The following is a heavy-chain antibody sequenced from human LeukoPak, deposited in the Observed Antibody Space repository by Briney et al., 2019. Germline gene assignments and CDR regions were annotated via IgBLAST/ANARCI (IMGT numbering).Heavy chain of an antibody. J-gene: IGHJ3*02. D-gene: IGHD3-10*01. CDR1: GGSISSGGYY. V-gene: IGHV4-31*03. CDR3: ARGGEWPTPPDAFDI. CDR2: IYYSGST. Sequence: TSQTLSLTCTVSGGSISSGGYYWSWIRQHPGKGLEWIGYIYYSGSTYYNPCLKSRVTISVDTSKNQFSLKLSSVTAADTAVYYCARGGEWPTPPDAFDIWGQGTMVTVSS.